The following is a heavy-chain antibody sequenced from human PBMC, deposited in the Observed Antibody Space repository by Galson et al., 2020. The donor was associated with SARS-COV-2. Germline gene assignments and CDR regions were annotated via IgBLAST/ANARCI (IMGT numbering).Heavy chain of an antibody. CDR2: ISSSSSYI. D-gene: IGHD3-10*01. Sequence: GGSLRLSCAASGFTFSSYSMNWVRQAPGKGLEWVSSISSSSSYIYYADSVKGRFTISRDNAKNSLYLQMNSLRAEDTAVYYCARDLTMVRGASLDYWGQGTLVTVSS. CDR1: GFTFSSYS. CDR3: ARDLTMVRGASLDY. J-gene: IGHJ4*02. V-gene: IGHV3-21*01.